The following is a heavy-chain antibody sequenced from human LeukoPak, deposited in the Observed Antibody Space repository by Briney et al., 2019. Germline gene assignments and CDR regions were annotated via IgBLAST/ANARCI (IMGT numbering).Heavy chain of an antibody. CDR3: AKESSGWRYYFDY. V-gene: IGHV3-33*06. CDR1: GFTFSSYG. J-gene: IGHJ4*02. Sequence: PGRSLRLSCAASGFTFSSYGMHWVRQAPGKGLEWVAVIWYDGSNKYYADSVKGRFTISRDNSKNTLYLQMNSLRAEDTAVYYCAKESSGWRYYFDYWGQGTLVTVSS. D-gene: IGHD6-19*01. CDR2: IWYDGSNK.